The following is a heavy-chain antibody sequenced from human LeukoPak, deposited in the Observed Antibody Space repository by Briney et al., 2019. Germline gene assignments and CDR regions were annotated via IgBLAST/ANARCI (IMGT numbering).Heavy chain of an antibody. CDR2: INWNGGST. V-gene: IGHV3-20*04. Sequence: SGGSLRLSCAASGFTFDDYSMSWVRQAPGKGLEWVSGINWNGGSTGYADSVKGRFTISRDNAKNSLYLQMNGLRAEDTALYYCARARGYCSSTSCSFDYWGQGTLVTVSS. J-gene: IGHJ4*02. D-gene: IGHD2-2*01. CDR1: GFTFDDYS. CDR3: ARARGYCSSTSCSFDY.